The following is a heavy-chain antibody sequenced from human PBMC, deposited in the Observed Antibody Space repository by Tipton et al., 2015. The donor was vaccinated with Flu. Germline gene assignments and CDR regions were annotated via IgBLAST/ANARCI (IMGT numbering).Heavy chain of an antibody. D-gene: IGHD6-13*01. J-gene: IGHJ4*02. CDR3: ARHEAYSRDFDY. CDR2: IYYSGST. Sequence: TLSLTCTVSGGSISSYYWSWIRQPPGKGLEWIGYIYYSGSTNYNPSLKSRVTISVDTSKNQFSLKLSSVTAADTAVYYCARHEAYSRDFDYWGQGTLVTVSS. CDR1: GGSISSYY. V-gene: IGHV4-59*08.